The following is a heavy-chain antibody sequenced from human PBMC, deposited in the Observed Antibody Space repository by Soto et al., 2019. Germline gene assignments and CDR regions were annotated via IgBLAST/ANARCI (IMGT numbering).Heavy chain of an antibody. V-gene: IGHV1-69*01. Sequence: QVQLVQSGAEVKKPGSSLKVSCKTSGVTFSTSGISWVRQGPGQGLEWMGVIIPLFGTPKYARKFQGRVSISADDSATTTYLELRGLSSVDTSCYYCATVSPSSCSGVNCYRLDSYFGSWGHGSQVVVSS. D-gene: IGHD2-15*01. CDR3: ATVSPSSCSGVNCYRLDSYFGS. CDR1: GVTFSTSG. J-gene: IGHJ4*03. CDR2: IIPLFGTP.